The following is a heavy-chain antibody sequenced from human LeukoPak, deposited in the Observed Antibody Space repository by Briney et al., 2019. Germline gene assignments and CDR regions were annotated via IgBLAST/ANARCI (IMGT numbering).Heavy chain of an antibody. J-gene: IGHJ4*02. CDR3: AKRPRIAAAGTNFDY. V-gene: IGHV3-23*01. CDR2: ISGSGGYT. D-gene: IGHD6-13*01. CDR1: GFTFSNYA. Sequence: GGSLRLSCAASGFTFSNYALSWVRQAPGKGLEWVSAISGSGGYTYYADSVKGRCTITRDNSNNILYLQMNSLKAGDTAVYYCAKRPRIAAAGTNFDYWGQGTLLIVSS.